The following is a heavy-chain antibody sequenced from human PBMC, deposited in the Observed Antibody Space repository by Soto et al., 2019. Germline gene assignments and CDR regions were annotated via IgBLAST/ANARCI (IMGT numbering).Heavy chain of an antibody. Sequence: GWSLRLYCAASGFTFSSYSMNWVRQAPGKGLEWVSSISSSSSYIYYADSVKGRFTISRDNAKNSLYLQMNSLRAEDTAVYYCARDKTIVPHDYWGQGTLVTVSS. V-gene: IGHV3-21*01. CDR2: ISSSSSYI. D-gene: IGHD2-2*01. CDR3: ARDKTIVPHDY. CDR1: GFTFSSYS. J-gene: IGHJ4*02.